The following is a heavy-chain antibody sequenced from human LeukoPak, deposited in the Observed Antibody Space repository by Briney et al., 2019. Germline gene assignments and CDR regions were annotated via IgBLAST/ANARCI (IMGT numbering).Heavy chain of an antibody. CDR3: ARTLYGDYLDDGFDI. CDR1: GFTFSSFA. V-gene: IGHV3-23*01. J-gene: IGHJ3*02. CDR2: ISTSGGIT. D-gene: IGHD4-17*01. Sequence: GGSLRLSCAASGFTFSSFAMSWVRQAPGKGLEWLSVISTSGGITYYVDSVKGRFTLSRDNSKNTLYLQMNSLRAEDTAVYYCARTLYGDYLDDGFDIWGQGTMVTVSS.